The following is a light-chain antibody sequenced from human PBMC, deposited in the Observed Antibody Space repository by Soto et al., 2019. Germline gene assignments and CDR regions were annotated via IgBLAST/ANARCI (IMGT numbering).Light chain of an antibody. CDR1: SSDVGGYNY. J-gene: IGLJ2*01. V-gene: IGLV2-14*01. CDR3: SSYTSSSIKV. Sequence: QSALTQPASVSGSPGQSITISCTGTSSDVGGYNYVSWYQQHPGKAPKLMIYEVSNRPSGVSNRFSGSKSGNTASLTISGLLAEDEADYYRSSYTSSSIKVFGGGTKLTVL. CDR2: EVS.